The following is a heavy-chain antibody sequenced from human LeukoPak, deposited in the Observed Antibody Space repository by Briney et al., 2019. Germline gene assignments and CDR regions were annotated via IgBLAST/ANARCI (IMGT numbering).Heavy chain of an antibody. J-gene: IGHJ4*02. CDR3: AKTFQWVALIDY. CDR2: ISYDGSKK. Sequence: PGRSLRLSCAASGFIFSSYGMHWVRQAPGKGVEWVAVISYDGSKKYYADSVKGRFTISRDNSKNTLYLQMNSLRAEDTAVYCCAKTFQWVALIDYWGQGTLVTVSS. D-gene: IGHD2-15*01. V-gene: IGHV3-30*18. CDR1: GFIFSSYG.